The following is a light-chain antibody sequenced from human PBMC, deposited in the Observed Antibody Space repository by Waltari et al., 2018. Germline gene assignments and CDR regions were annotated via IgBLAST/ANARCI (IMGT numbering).Light chain of an antibody. Sequence: SVLTQSPVTLSLSPGETAILSCSASPNVYDYLAWYHQNPAQAPRLFTYAASNTAPGVPAKLSGSGSGTDFTLTISSLEPEDYAVYYCHQRSSWPSITFGQGTRLEIK. CDR1: PNVYDY. CDR2: AAS. CDR3: HQRSSWPSIT. J-gene: IGKJ5*01. V-gene: IGKV3-11*01.